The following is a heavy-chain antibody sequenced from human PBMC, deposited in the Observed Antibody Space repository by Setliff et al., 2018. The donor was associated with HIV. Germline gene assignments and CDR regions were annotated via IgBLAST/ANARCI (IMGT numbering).Heavy chain of an antibody. CDR1: GGTFSSYA. CDR3: ATDYGGAYYYYYYGMDV. CDR2: IIPIFGTA. V-gene: IGHV1-69*05. J-gene: IGHJ6*02. D-gene: IGHD4-17*01. Sequence: SVKVSCKASGGTFSSYAISWVRQAPGQGLEWMGGIIPIFGTANYAQKFQGRVTITTDESTSTAYMELSSLRSEETAVYYCATDYGGAYYYYYYGMDVWGQGTTVTVSS.